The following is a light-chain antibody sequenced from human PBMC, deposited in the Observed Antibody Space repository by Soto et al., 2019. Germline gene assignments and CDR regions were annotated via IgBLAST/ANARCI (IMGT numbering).Light chain of an antibody. Sequence: EIVLTQSPGTLSLSPGERATLSCRASQSVDSNYLAWYQHKPDQAPRLLISDASKRATDIPDRFSGSGSGTDFTLTISRLEPEDFAVYYCQQFGNSPTTFGQGTRLEIK. CDR2: DAS. V-gene: IGKV3-20*01. J-gene: IGKJ5*01. CDR1: QSVDSNY. CDR3: QQFGNSPTT.